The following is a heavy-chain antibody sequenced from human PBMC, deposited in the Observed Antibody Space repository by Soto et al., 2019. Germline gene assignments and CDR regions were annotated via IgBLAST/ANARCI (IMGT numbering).Heavy chain of an antibody. CDR3: ARGQYDFWSGNRYYYGLDA. Sequence: SETLSLTCAVYRASFSDYYWTWIRQPPGKGLEWIGEVNHSGSTNSNPSLKSRVTISVDPSKSQFSLKLNSVTAADTAIYYCARGQYDFWSGNRYYYGLDAWGQGTTVTVPS. CDR2: VNHSGST. D-gene: IGHD3-3*01. J-gene: IGHJ6*02. CDR1: RASFSDYY. V-gene: IGHV4-34*01.